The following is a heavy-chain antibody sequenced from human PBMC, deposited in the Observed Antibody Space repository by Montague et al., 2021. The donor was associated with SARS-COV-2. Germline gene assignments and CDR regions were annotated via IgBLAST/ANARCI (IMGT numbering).Heavy chain of an antibody. CDR1: GFTFSIYN. D-gene: IGHD7-27*01. V-gene: IGHV3-21*06. CDR2: VGSSNDI. Sequence: SLRLSCAGSGFTFSIYNINWVRQAPGRGLEWVASVGSSNDIWSGEVVKGRFTISRDNAQNSVSLQLDSLRADDTAMYYCSRSRAVGTGDYWGQGTLVTVSS. J-gene: IGHJ4*02. CDR3: SRSRAVGTGDY.